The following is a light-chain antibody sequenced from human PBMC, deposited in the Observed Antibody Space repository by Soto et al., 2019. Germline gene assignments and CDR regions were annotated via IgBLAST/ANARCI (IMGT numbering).Light chain of an antibody. CDR1: SSDVGGYNY. J-gene: IGLJ1*01. CDR3: CSYAGSYTHV. Sequence: QSVLTQPRSVSGSPGQSVTISCTGPSSDVGGYNYVSWYQQHPGKAPKLMIYDVSKRPSGVPDRFSGSKSGNTASLTISGLQAEDEADYYCCSYAGSYTHVFGTGTKLTVL. CDR2: DVS. V-gene: IGLV2-11*01.